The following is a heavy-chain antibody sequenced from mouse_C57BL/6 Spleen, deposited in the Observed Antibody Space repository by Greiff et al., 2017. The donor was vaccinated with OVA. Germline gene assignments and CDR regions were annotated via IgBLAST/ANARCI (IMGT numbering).Heavy chain of an antibody. CDR3: AREGYGNYDYAMDY. V-gene: IGHV1-80*01. D-gene: IGHD2-10*02. Sequence: VQLQQSGAELVKPGASVKISCKASGYAFSSYWMNWVKQRPGKGLEWIGQIYPGDGDTNYNGKFKGQATLAADKSSSTAYMQLSSLTSEDSAVYFCAREGYGNYDYAMDYWGQGTSVTVSS. J-gene: IGHJ4*01. CDR1: GYAFSSYW. CDR2: IYPGDGDT.